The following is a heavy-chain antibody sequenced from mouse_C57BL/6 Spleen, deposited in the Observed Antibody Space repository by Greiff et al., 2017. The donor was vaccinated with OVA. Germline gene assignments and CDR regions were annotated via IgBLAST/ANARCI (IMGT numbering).Heavy chain of an antibody. J-gene: IGHJ2*01. Sequence: QVQLKESGAELVRPGASVTLSCKASGYTFTDYEMHWVKQTPVHGLEWIGAIDPETGGTAYNQKFKGKAILTADKSSSTAYMELRSLTSEDSAVYYCTREDYGSSYFDYWGQGTTLTVSS. CDR3: TREDYGSSYFDY. D-gene: IGHD1-1*01. CDR2: IDPETGGT. V-gene: IGHV1-15*01. CDR1: GYTFTDYE.